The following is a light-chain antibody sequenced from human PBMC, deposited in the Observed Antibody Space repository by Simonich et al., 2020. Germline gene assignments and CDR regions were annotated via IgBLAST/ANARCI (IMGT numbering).Light chain of an antibody. CDR1: QSVLYSSNNKNY. V-gene: IGKV4-1*01. CDR3: QQYYSTPPT. Sequence: DIVMTQSPDSLAVSLGERATLNCKSSQSVLYSSNNKNYLAWSQQKPGQPPKLLIYWASTRESGVPDRFSGSGSGTDFTLTISSLQAEDVAVYYCQQYYSTPPTFGQGTKVEIK. CDR2: WAS. J-gene: IGKJ1*01.